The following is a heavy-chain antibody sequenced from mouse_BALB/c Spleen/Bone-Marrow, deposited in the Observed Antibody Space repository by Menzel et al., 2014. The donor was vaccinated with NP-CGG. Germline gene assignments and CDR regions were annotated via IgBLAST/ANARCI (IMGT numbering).Heavy chain of an antibody. J-gene: IGHJ4*01. D-gene: IGHD3-1*01. V-gene: IGHV5-17*02. CDR3: ARGNDQGYSMDY. Sequence: EVKLMESGGGLVQPGGSRKLSCAASGFTFSSFGMHWVRQAPEKGLEWVAYISSGSSSIYYADTVKGRFTISRDNSKNILFLQMTSLRSEDTAMYYCARGNDQGYSMDYWGQGVSVTVSS. CDR1: GFTFSSFG. CDR2: ISSGSSSI.